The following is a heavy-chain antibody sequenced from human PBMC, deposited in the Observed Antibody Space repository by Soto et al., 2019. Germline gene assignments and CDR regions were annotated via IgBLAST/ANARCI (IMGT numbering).Heavy chain of an antibody. CDR1: GFTFSSYA. CDR2: ISGSGGST. V-gene: IGHV3-23*01. Sequence: GGSLSLSCAASGFTFSSYAMSWVRQAPGKGLEWVSAISGSGGSTYYADSVKGRFTISRDNSKNTLYLQMNSLTAEDTTVYYCAKYRMSAVAGHFDYWGQGTLVTVSS. J-gene: IGHJ4*02. CDR3: AKYRMSAVAGHFDY. D-gene: IGHD6-19*01.